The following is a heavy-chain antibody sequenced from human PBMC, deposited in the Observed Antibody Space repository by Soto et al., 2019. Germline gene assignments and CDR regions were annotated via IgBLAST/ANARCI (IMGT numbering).Heavy chain of an antibody. J-gene: IGHJ5*02. D-gene: IGHD3-16*01. Sequence: PSETLSLTCNGSGDSVSSGDYYWTWNRQPPGKGLEWVGHIYFSGSTNYIPSLESRGTISLDTSKNQFSLKLTSVTAADTAVYYCARATIDPYMIYWSDPWGQGTLVTVS. CDR3: ARATIDPYMIYWSDP. CDR2: IYFSGST. CDR1: GDSVSSGDYY. V-gene: IGHV4-61*08.